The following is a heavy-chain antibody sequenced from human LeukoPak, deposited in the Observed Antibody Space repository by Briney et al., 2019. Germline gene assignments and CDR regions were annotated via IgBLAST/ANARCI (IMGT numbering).Heavy chain of an antibody. J-gene: IGHJ4*02. Sequence: GGSLRLSCAASGFTFTIFGLNWVRQAPGKGLEWVSSISSSSSYIYYADSVKGRFTISRDNAKNSLYLQMNSLRAEDTAVYYCARGGGERYFDWSPLGYWGQGTLVTVSS. CDR1: GFTFTIFG. CDR2: ISSSSSYI. V-gene: IGHV3-21*01. D-gene: IGHD3-9*01. CDR3: ARGGGERYFDWSPLGY.